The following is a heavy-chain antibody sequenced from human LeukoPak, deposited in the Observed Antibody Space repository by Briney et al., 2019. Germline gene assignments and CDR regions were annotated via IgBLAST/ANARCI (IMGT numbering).Heavy chain of an antibody. CDR2: IYYSGST. CDR3: ARAVFFPSTRPHFDY. D-gene: IGHD1-14*01. J-gene: IGHJ4*02. Sequence: SETLSLTCTVSGGSISSSYYYWGWIRQPPGKGLEWIGSIYYSGSTNYNPSLKSRVTISVDTSKNQFSLKLSSVIAADTAVYYCARAVFFPSTRPHFDYWGQGTLVTVSS. CDR1: GGSISSSYYY. V-gene: IGHV4-61*05.